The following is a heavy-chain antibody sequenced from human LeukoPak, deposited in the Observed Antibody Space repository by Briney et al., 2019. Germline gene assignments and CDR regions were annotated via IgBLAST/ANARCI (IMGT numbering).Heavy chain of an antibody. Sequence: GGSLRLSCAASTFTFSNYWMSWVRQAPGKGLEWVANINQNGSEKYYADSVKGRFTFSRDNAKNSLYLQMNCLRAEDKAVYYCARAQSGHCSSTSCYDYGMDVWGQGTTVTVSS. CDR1: TFTFSNYW. V-gene: IGHV3-7*01. CDR2: INQNGSEK. D-gene: IGHD2-2*01. CDR3: ARAQSGHCSSTSCYDYGMDV. J-gene: IGHJ6*02.